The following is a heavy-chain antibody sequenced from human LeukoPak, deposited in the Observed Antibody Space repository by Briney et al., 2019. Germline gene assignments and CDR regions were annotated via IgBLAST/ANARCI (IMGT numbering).Heavy chain of an antibody. CDR1: ADSISTSNYY. J-gene: IGHJ3*02. CDR3: ATTPHYEGGGFDI. Sequence: SETLSLTCTVSADSISTSNYYWGWIRQPPGEGLEWIGSVYYTGRTYDNPSLKSRVTISVDTSKNQFSLKLNSVTAADTAVYYCATTPHYEGGGFDIWGQGTMVTVSS. V-gene: IGHV4-39*01. D-gene: IGHD3-16*01. CDR2: VYYTGRT.